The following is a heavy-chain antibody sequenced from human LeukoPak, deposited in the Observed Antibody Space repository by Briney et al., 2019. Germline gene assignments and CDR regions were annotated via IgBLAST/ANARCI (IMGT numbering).Heavy chain of an antibody. J-gene: IGHJ3*02. V-gene: IGHV4-59*08. D-gene: IGHD6-19*01. CDR3: AREEYSSGWRTNDAFDI. CDR1: GGSISSYY. CDR2: IYYSGST. Sequence: SETLSLTCTVSGGSISSYYWSWIRQPPGKGLEWIGYIYYSGSTNYNPSLKSRVTISVDTSKNQFSLKLSSVTAADTAVYYCAREEYSSGWRTNDAFDIWGQGTMVTVSS.